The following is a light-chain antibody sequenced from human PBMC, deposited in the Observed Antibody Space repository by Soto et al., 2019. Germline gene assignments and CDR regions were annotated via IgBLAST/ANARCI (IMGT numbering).Light chain of an antibody. J-gene: IGKJ1*01. Sequence: IQMTQSPSSLSASVGDRVTITCRASLYIRSDLSWYQQRPGQAPKVLIYTASSLQSGVPSRFSGSGYGTDFTLTISSLQPEDFATYYCLQDYNYPWTFGQGTKVDIK. CDR1: LYIRSD. CDR3: LQDYNYPWT. V-gene: IGKV1-6*02. CDR2: TAS.